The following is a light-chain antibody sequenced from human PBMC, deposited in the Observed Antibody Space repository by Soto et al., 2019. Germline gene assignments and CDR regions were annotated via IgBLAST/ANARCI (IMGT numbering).Light chain of an antibody. CDR1: SSNIGAGYD. Sequence: QCVLTQSPSESGAPGQRVTISCTGSSSNIGAGYDVHWYQQLPGTAPKLLIYGNSNRPSGVPDRFSGSKSGTSASLAITGLQAEDEADYYCQSYDSSLSGWVFGGGTKVTVL. J-gene: IGLJ3*02. CDR2: GNS. V-gene: IGLV1-40*01. CDR3: QSYDSSLSGWV.